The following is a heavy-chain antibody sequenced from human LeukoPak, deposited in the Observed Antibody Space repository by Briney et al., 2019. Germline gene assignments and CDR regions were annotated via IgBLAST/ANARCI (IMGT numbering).Heavy chain of an antibody. CDR2: IKPDGSEK. CDR3: VRGASWSFDY. Sequence: GGSLRLSCAASGFSFSSHWMSWVRPAQGKGLEWVVNIKPDGSEKYYVDSVKGRSTISRDNAKNSLYLQMNSLRAEDTAVYYCVRGASWSFDYWGQGTLVTVSS. CDR1: GFSFSSHW. D-gene: IGHD6-13*01. V-gene: IGHV3-7*04. J-gene: IGHJ4*02.